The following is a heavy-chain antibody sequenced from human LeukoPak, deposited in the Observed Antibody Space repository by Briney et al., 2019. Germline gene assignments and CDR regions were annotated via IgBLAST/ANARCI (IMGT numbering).Heavy chain of an antibody. CDR2: ISYDSSTK. V-gene: IGHV3-11*01. CDR3: AKDRYYDSSGYRGYFDY. Sequence: GGSLRLSCEASGFTFPDYYMSWIRQAPGKGLEWISYISYDSSTKYHAESVKGRFTISRDNSKNTLYLQMNSLRAEDTAVYYCAKDRYYDSSGYRGYFDYWGQGTLVTVSS. D-gene: IGHD3-22*01. J-gene: IGHJ4*02. CDR1: GFTFPDYY.